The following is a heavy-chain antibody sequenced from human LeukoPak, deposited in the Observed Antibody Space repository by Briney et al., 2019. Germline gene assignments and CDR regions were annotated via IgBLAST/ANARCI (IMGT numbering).Heavy chain of an antibody. CDR2: IYYSGST. V-gene: IGHV4-31*03. J-gene: IGHJ4*02. CDR1: GGSISSGGYY. CDR3: ARQSGGGVGATYYFDY. D-gene: IGHD1-26*01. Sequence: SETLSLTCTVSGGSISSGGYYWSWIRQHPGKGLEWIGYIYYSGSTYYNPSLKSRVTLSVDTSKNQFSLKLSSVTAADTAVYYCARQSGGGVGATYYFDYWGQGTLVTVSS.